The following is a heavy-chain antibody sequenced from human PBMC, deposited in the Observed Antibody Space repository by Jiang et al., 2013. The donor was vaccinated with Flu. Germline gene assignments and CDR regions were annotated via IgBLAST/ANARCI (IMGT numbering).Heavy chain of an antibody. CDR2: TYYRSKWYN. J-gene: IGHJ4*02. CDR1: GDSVSSNTAS. V-gene: IGHV6-1*01. D-gene: IGHD3-10*01. CDR3: ARPWFGFYFDY. Sequence: QTLSLTCAISGDSVSSNTASWTWIRQSPSRGLEWLGRTYYRSKWYNDYAVSVQSRITINPDTSKNHFSLQLNSVTPEDTAVYYCARPWFGFYFDYWGQGTLVTVSS.